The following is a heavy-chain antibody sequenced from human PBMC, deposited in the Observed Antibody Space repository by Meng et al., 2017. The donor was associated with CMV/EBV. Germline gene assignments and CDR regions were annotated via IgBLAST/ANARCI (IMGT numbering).Heavy chain of an antibody. V-gene: IGHV3-66*03. CDR1: GFTFSSYS. CDR3: ARDGRVDTSSTSCYRPGRVLGGMDV. Sequence: GESLKISCAASGFTFSSYSMNWVRQAPGKGLEWVSVIYSCGSTYYADSVKGRFTISRDNSKNTLYLQMNSLRAEDTAVYYCARDGRVDTSSTSCYRPGRVLGGMDVWGQGTTVTVSS. CDR2: IYSCGST. D-gene: IGHD2-2*02. J-gene: IGHJ6*02.